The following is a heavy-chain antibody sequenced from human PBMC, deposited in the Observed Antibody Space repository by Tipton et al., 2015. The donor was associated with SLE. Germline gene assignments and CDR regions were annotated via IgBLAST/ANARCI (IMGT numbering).Heavy chain of an antibody. CDR3: ARDPAYGGSSLEGWFDP. J-gene: IGHJ5*02. CDR1: GGSISSHY. CDR2: IYYSGST. Sequence: TLSLTCTVSGGSISSHYWSWIRQPPGKGLEWIGYIYYSGSTNYNPSLKSRVTISVDTSKNQFSLKLSSVTAADTAVYYCARDPAYGGSSLEGWFDPWGQGTLVTVSS. V-gene: IGHV4-59*11. D-gene: IGHD6-13*01.